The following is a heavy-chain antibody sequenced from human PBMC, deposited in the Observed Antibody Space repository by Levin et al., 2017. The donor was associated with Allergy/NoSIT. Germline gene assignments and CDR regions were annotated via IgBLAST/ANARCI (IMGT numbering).Heavy chain of an antibody. V-gene: IGHV4-30-4*01. CDR1: GGSISSGDYY. CDR2: IYYSGST. Sequence: SETLSLTCTVSGGSISSGDYYWSWIRQPPGKGLEWIGYIYYSGSTYYNPSLKSRVTISVDTSKNQISLKLSSVTAADTAVYYCARDRGGKYSYGPYYFDYWGQGTLVTVSS. CDR3: ARDRGGKYSYGPYYFDY. D-gene: IGHD5-18*01. J-gene: IGHJ4*02.